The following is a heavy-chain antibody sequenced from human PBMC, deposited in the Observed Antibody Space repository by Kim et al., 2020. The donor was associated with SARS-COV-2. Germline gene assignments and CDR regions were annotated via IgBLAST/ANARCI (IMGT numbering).Heavy chain of an antibody. D-gene: IGHD2-2*01. CDR3: ARGPDPNYYYGMDV. V-gene: IGHV3-33*05. Sequence: GGSLRLSCAASGFTFSSYGMHWVRRAPGKGLEWVAVISYDGSNKYYADSVKGRFTISRDNSKNTLYLQMNSLRAEDTAVYYCARGPDPNYYYGMDVWGQGTTVTVSS. J-gene: IGHJ6*02. CDR1: GFTFSSYG. CDR2: ISYDGSNK.